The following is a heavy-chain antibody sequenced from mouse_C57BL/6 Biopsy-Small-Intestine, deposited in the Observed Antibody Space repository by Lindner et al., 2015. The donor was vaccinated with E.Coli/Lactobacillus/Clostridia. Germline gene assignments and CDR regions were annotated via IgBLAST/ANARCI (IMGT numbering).Heavy chain of an antibody. J-gene: IGHJ2*01. CDR3: AREGAWDLYYFDY. V-gene: IGHV1-80*01. CDR2: IYPGDGDT. D-gene: IGHD4-1*01. Sequence: VQLQESGAELVKPGASVKISCKASGYAFSSYWMNWVKQRPGKGLEWIGQIYPGDGDTNYNGKFKGKATLTADKSSSTAYMQLSSLTSEDSAVYFCAREGAWDLYYFDYWGQGTTLIVSS. CDR1: GYAFSSYW.